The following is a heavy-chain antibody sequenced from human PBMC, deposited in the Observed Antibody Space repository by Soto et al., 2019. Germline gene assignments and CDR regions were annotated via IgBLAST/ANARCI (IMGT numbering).Heavy chain of an antibody. J-gene: IGHJ4*02. CDR2: VVVGASKV. V-gene: IGHV1-58*01. Sequence: QVHLVQSGTEVKQPGTSVKVSCKASGFSFSNSDVHWVRQIGGQGLEWIGRVVVGASKVDYVQSLQERLNITRDTSTDTAYMELTSLTSEGTAVFYCMVEVHGVAAGTVDWGRGTLVIVSS. D-gene: IGHD6-13*01. CDR1: GFSFSNSD. CDR3: MVEVHGVAAGTVD.